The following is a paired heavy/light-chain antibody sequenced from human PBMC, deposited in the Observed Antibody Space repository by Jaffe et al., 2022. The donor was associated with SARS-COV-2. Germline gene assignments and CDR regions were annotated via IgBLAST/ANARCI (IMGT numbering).Heavy chain of an antibody. V-gene: IGHV1-18*01. CDR2: ISAYNGNT. J-gene: IGHJ6*02. CDR1: GYTFTSYG. D-gene: IGHD2-15*01. CDR3: AREKYCSGGSCYSTYYYYGMDV. Sequence: QVQLVQSGAEVKKPGASVKVSCKASGYTFTSYGISWVRQAPGQGLEWMGWISAYNGNTNYAQKLQGRVTMTTDTSTSTAYMELRSLRSDDTAVYYCAREKYCSGGSCYSTYYYYGMDVWGQGTTVTVSS.
Light chain of an antibody. CDR1: NIGSKS. V-gene: IGLV3-21*02. J-gene: IGLJ1*01. Sequence: SYVLTQPPSVSVAPGQTARITCGGNNIGSKSVHWYQQKPGQAPVLVVYDDSDRPSGIPERFSGSNSGNTATLTISRVEAGDEADYYCQVWDSSSDHYVFGTGTKVTVL. CDR3: QVWDSSSDHYV. CDR2: DDS.